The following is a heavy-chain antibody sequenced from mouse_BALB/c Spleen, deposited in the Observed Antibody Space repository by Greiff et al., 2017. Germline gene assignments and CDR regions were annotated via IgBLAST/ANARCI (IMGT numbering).Heavy chain of an antibody. J-gene: IGHJ1*01. D-gene: IGHD2-1*01. Sequence: QVHVKQPGAELVRPGASVKLSCKASGYTFTSYWINWVKQRPGQGLEWIGNIYPSDSYTNYNQKFKDKATLTVDKSSSTAYMQLSSPTSEDSAVYYCTNGNWYFDVWGAGTTVTVSS. V-gene: IGHV1-69*02. CDR2: IYPSDSYT. CDR1: GYTFTSYW. CDR3: TNGNWYFDV.